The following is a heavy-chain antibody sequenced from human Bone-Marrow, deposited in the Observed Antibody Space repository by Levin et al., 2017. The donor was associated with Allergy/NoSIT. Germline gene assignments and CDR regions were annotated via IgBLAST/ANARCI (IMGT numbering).Heavy chain of an antibody. CDR2: INPNSGGT. J-gene: IGHJ6*02. D-gene: IGHD6-19*01. V-gene: IGHV1-2*02. CDR1: GYTFTGYY. CDR3: ARGGDSSGWFSYYYYGMDV. Sequence: ASVKVSCKASGYTFTGYYMHWVRQAPGQGLEWMGWINPNSGGTNYAQKFQGRVTMTRDTSISTAYMELSRLRSDDTAVYYCARGGDSSGWFSYYYYGMDVWGQGTTVTVSS.